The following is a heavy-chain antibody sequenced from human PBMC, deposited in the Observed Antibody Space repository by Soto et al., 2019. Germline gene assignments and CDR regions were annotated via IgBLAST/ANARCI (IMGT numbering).Heavy chain of an antibody. J-gene: IGHJ5*02. V-gene: IGHV1-24*01. D-gene: IGHD2-15*01. CDR2: FDPADGET. CDR3: GTETEHWSGGSSYRLIDR. CDR1: GYTLTELS. Sequence: ASVKVSCKVSGYTLTELSMHWVRQAPGKGLEWMGDFDPADGETVFAQTFQDRLTMTGDTSTNTAYMDLSSLRSEDTAVYYCGTETEHWSGGSSYRLIDRWGQGALVTVSS.